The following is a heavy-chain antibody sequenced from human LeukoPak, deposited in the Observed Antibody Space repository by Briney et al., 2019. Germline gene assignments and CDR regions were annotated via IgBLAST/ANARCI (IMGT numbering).Heavy chain of an antibody. V-gene: IGHV4-59*08. CDR2: IYYSGST. J-gene: IGHJ3*02. CDR1: GGSISSYY. Sequence: SETLSLTCTVSGGSISSYYWSWIRQPPGKGLEWIGYIYYSGSTNYNPSLKSRVTISVDRSKNQFSLKLSSVTAADTAVYYCARHGALGSSGYYLAFDIWGQGTMVTVSS. D-gene: IGHD3-22*01. CDR3: ARHGALGSSGYYLAFDI.